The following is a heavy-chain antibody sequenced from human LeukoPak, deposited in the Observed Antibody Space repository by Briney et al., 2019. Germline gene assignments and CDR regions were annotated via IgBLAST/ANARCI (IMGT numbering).Heavy chain of an antibody. CDR3: ATYYDSSGYYSYFDY. D-gene: IGHD3-22*01. J-gene: IGHJ4*02. CDR1: GGSISSYY. V-gene: IGHV4-34*01. CDR2: INHSGST. Sequence: SETLSLTCTVSGGSISSYYWSWIRQPAGKGLEWIGEINHSGSTNYNTSLKSRVTISVDTSKNQSSLKLSSVTAADTAVYYCATYYDSSGYYSYFDYWGQGTLVTVSS.